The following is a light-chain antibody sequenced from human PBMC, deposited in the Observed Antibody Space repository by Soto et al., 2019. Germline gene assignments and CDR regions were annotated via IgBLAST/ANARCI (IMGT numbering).Light chain of an antibody. Sequence: QSVLTQPASVSGSPGQSITISCTGTSSDVGSYNLVSWYQQHPGKAPKLMIYEGSKRPSGVSNRLSGSKADNTASLTISGLQAEDETDYYCCSYVAASPYVFGTGTKVTVL. CDR3: CSYVAASPYV. CDR2: EGS. CDR1: SSDVGSYNL. J-gene: IGLJ1*01. V-gene: IGLV2-23*01.